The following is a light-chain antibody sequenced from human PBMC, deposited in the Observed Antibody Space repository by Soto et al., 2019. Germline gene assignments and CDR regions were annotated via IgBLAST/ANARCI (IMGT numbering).Light chain of an antibody. J-gene: IGLJ1*01. CDR2: EVS. CDR3: SSYINSSTPSYV. V-gene: IGLV2-14*01. CDR1: SSDVGGYNS. Sequence: QSALTQPASVSGSPGQSITISCTGTSSDVGGYNSVSWYQQYPGKAPKVMIYEVSNRPSGVSNRFSGSKSGNTASLTISGLQAEDEADYYCSSYINSSTPSYVVGTGTKLTVL.